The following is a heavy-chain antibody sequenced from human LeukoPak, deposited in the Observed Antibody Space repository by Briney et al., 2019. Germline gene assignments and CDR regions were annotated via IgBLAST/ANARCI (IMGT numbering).Heavy chain of an antibody. Sequence: SETLSLTCTVSGGSISSYYWGWIRQPPGKGLEWIGSIYYSGSTYYNPSLKSRVTISVDTSKNQFSLKLSSVTAADTAVYYCARYDYGDPEYFQHWGQGTLVTVSS. J-gene: IGHJ1*01. CDR3: ARYDYGDPEYFQH. CDR2: IYYSGST. V-gene: IGHV4-39*07. CDR1: GGSISSYY. D-gene: IGHD4-17*01.